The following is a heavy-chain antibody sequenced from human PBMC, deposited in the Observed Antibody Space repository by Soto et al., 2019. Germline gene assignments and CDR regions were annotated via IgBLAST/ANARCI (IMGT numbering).Heavy chain of an antibody. V-gene: IGHV1-18*01. CDR3: ATCIPKRGSCYFDY. CDR2: ISAYNGNT. Sequence: ASVKVSCKASGYTFTSYGISWVRQAPGQGLEWMGWISAYNGNTNYAQKLQGRVTRTTDTSTSTAYMELRSLRSDDTAVYYCATCIPKRGSCYFDYWGQGTLVTVSS. J-gene: IGHJ4*02. D-gene: IGHD6-13*01. CDR1: GYTFTSYG.